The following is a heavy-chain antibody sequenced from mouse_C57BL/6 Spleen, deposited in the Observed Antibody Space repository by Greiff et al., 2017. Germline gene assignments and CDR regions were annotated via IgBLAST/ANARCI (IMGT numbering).Heavy chain of an antibody. CDR3: AKENDYGYAMDY. Sequence: QVPLQQPGAELVRPGSSVKLSCNASGYTFTSYWMAWVKQRPGQGLEWIVNSYPSDSDTHYNQKFKDKATLTVDKSSSTTYVQLSSLTSEDSAVDYCAKENDYGYAMDYWGQGATGTVYS. V-gene: IGHV1-61*01. J-gene: IGHJ4*01. CDR2: SYPSDSDT. D-gene: IGHD2-4*01. CDR1: GYTFTSYW.